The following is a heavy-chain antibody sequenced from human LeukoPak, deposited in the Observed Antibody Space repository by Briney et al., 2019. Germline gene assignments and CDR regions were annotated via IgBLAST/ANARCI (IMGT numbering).Heavy chain of an antibody. D-gene: IGHD1-26*01. CDR2: IRSKAYGGTT. CDR1: GFTFGDYA. CDR3: TRGVGATNDY. V-gene: IGHV3-49*04. J-gene: IGHJ4*02. Sequence: GGSLRLSCTASGFTFGDYAMSWVRQAPGKGLEWVGFIRSKAYGGTTEYAASVKGRFTISRDDSKSIAYLQMNSLKTEDTAVYYCTRGVGATNDYWGQGTLVTVSS.